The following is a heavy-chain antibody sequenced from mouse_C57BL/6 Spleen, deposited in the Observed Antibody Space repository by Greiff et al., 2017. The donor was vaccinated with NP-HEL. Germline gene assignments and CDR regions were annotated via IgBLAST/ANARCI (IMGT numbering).Heavy chain of an antibody. Sequence: VQLQESGAELVRPGASVTLSCKASGYTFTDYEMHWVKQTPVHGLEWIGAIDPETGGTAYNQKFKGKAILTADKSSSTAYMELRSLTSEDSAVYYCTRREECITTVVHFDVWGTGTTVTVSS. J-gene: IGHJ1*03. CDR1: GYTFTDYE. CDR3: TRREECITTVVHFDV. V-gene: IGHV1-15*01. D-gene: IGHD1-1*01. CDR2: IDPETGGT.